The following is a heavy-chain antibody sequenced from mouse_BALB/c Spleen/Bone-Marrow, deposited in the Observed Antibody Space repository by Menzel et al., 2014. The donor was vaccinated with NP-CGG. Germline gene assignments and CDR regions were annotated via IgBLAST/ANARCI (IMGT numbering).Heavy chain of an antibody. D-gene: IGHD2-1*01. CDR3: ARDVGNYVRFAY. CDR1: GFTFTDHY. V-gene: IGHV7-3*02. CDR2: IRNKANGYTT. J-gene: IGHJ3*01. Sequence: EVKLMESGGGLVQPGGSLRLSCATSGFTFTDHYMSWVRQPPGKALEWLGFIRNKANGYTTEYSASVKGRFTISRDNSQSILYLQMNTLRAEDSATYYCARDVGNYVRFAYWGQGTLVTVSA.